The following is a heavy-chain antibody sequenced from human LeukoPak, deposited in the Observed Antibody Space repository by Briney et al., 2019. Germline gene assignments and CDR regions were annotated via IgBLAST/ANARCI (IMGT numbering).Heavy chain of an antibody. CDR1: GGSISSGGYY. CDR2: IYYSGST. CDR3: ARVGYRGYDYRDAFDI. D-gene: IGHD5-12*01. J-gene: IGHJ3*02. Sequence: SETLSLTCTVSGGSISSGGYYWSWIRQHPGKGLEWIGYIYYSGSTYYNPSLKSRVTISVDTSKNQFSLRLSSVTAADTAVYYCARVGYRGYDYRDAFDIWGQGTMVTVSS. V-gene: IGHV4-30-4*08.